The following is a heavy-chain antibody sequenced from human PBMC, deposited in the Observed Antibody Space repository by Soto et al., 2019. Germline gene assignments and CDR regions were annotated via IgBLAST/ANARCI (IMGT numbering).Heavy chain of an antibody. CDR2: INHSGST. CDR3: AREAAAAGEYFQH. V-gene: IGHV4-34*01. CDR1: GGSFSGCY. D-gene: IGHD6-13*01. Sequence: SETLSLTCAVYGGSFSGCYWSWIRQPPGKGLEWIGEINHSGSTNYNPSLKSRVTISVDTSKNQFSLKLSSVTAADTAVYYCAREAAAAGEYFQHWGQGTLVTVSS. J-gene: IGHJ1*01.